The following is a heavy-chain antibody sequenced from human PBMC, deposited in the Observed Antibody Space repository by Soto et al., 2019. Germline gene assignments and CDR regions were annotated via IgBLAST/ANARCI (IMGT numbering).Heavy chain of an antibody. CDR1: GGTSTIYT. Sequence: QVQLVQSGAEVKKPGSSLKVSCETSGGTSTIYTITWVRQAPGQGLQWMGRIVPTLRLTNYAQDFQGSLTXTADTSTSTAHMELSSLPSEDTAVYYCATEKYGAGRVGVDTWGQGTLVTVSS. J-gene: IGHJ5*02. CDR3: ATEKYGAGRVGVDT. V-gene: IGHV1-69*08. CDR2: IVPTLRLT. D-gene: IGHD1-26*01.